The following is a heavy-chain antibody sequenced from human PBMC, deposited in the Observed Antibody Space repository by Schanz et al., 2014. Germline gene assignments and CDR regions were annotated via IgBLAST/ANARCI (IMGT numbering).Heavy chain of an antibody. CDR3: ARRDNYLSAFDI. CDR1: GASISGSSDY. V-gene: IGHV4-39*01. Sequence: QLQLQESGPGLVKPSETLSLTCTVSGASISGSSDYWGWIRQSPGKGLEWIGNIYYTGTTYYNPALKSRFSLSVDTSKTRASRKLTSVTAADTAVFYCARRDNYLSAFDIWGQGTMVTVSS. CDR2: IYYTGTT. J-gene: IGHJ3*02. D-gene: IGHD4-4*01.